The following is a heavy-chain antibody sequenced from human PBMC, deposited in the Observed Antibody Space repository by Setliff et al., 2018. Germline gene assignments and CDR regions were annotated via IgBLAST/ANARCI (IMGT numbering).Heavy chain of an antibody. CDR1: GYDFTTNW. Sequence: GESLKISCKASGYDFTTNWIGWVRQMPGKGLEWMGIIYPGDSDTIYSPSFQGQVTISADKTLSTAYLQWSSLKASDTAIYYCARRAAAHDWFDPWGQGTLVTVSS. CDR3: ARRAAAHDWFDP. J-gene: IGHJ5*02. V-gene: IGHV5-51*01. CDR2: IYPGDSDT. D-gene: IGHD2-15*01.